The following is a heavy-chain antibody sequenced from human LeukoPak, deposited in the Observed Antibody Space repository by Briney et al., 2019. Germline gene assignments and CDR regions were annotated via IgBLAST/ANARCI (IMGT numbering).Heavy chain of an antibody. D-gene: IGHD3-10*01. V-gene: IGHV3-23*01. J-gene: IGHJ4*02. Sequence: PGGSLRLSCAASGFTFSSYAMSWVRQAPGKGLEWVSAISGSGGSTYYADSVKGRFTISRDNAKNSLYLQMNSLRAGDTAVYYCARGKLTLDYWGQGTLVTVSS. CDR2: ISGSGGST. CDR1: GFTFSSYA. CDR3: ARGKLTLDY.